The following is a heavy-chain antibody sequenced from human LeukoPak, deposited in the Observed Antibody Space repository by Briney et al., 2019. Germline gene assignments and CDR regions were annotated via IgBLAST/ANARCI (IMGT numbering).Heavy chain of an antibody. CDR3: ATTPRYFDL. Sequence: SHTLSLTCAVSGGSIRSYYWSWIRQPLGKGLEWVGYIYYSGSTNYNPSIISRVTISVDTSKNQFSLNLTSVTAADTAVYYCATTPRYFDLWGQRTLVTVSS. D-gene: IGHD3-9*01. CDR2: IYYSGST. J-gene: IGHJ4*02. CDR1: GGSIRSYY. V-gene: IGHV4-59*01.